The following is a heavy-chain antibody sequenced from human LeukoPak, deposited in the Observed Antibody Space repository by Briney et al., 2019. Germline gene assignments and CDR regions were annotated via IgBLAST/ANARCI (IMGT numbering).Heavy chain of an antibody. CDR2: IYHSGST. D-gene: IGHD6-13*01. CDR3: AREAAAGSNWFDP. CDR1: GYSISSGYY. J-gene: IGHJ5*02. Sequence: SETLSLTCAVSGYSISSGYYRGWIRQPPGKRLEWIGIIYHSGSTYYNPSLKSRVTISVDTSKNQFSLKLSSVTAADTAVYYCAREAAAGSNWFDPWGQGTLVTVSS. V-gene: IGHV4-38-2*02.